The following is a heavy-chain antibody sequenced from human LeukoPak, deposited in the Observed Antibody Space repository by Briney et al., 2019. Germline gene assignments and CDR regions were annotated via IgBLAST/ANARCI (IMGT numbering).Heavy chain of an antibody. J-gene: IGHJ4*02. D-gene: IGHD3-10*01. CDR3: ARGGFGELLTDY. V-gene: IGHV1-2*02. CDR1: GYTFSDYH. Sequence: ASVKVSCKASGYTFSDYHMHWVRQAPGQGLEWMGWINPNSSGTNYPLKFQGRVTLTRDTSISTAYMELSRLRSDDTAVYYCARGGFGELLTDYWGQGTLVTVSS. CDR2: INPNSSGT.